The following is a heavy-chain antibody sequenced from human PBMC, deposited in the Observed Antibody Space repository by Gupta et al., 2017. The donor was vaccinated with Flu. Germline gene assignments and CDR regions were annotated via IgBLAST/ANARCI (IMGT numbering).Heavy chain of an antibody. CDR3: AKPYDSSGYFDY. Sequence: VRQAPGKGLEWVAVISYDGSNKYYADSVKGRFTISRDNSKNTLYLQMNSLRAEDTAVYYCAKPYDSSGYFDYWGQGTLVTVSS. CDR2: ISYDGSNK. J-gene: IGHJ4*02. V-gene: IGHV3-30*18. D-gene: IGHD3-22*01.